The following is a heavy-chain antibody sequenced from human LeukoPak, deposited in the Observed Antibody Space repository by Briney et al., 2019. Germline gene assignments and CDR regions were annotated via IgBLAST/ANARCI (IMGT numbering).Heavy chain of an antibody. CDR3: ARYNYGYDALDF. J-gene: IGHJ3*01. D-gene: IGHD5-18*01. CDR1: GASIISTNW. Sequence: PSETLSLTCNVSGASIISTNWWNWVRQPPGKGREWIGEVYQSGYTKYNPSLKSRVTISVDKSKNQFSLRLSSVTAADTAVYYCARYNYGYDALDFWGQGTMVTVSS. V-gene: IGHV4-4*02. CDR2: VYQSGYT.